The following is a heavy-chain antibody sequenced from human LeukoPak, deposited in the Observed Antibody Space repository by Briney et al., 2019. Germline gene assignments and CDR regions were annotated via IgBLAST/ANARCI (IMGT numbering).Heavy chain of an antibody. V-gene: IGHV4-59*01. D-gene: IGHD3-10*01. CDR1: GGSISSYY. CDR3: ARGVDYYGSGSLDY. CDR2: IYYSGST. J-gene: IGHJ4*02. Sequence: SETLSLTCTVSGGSISSYYWSWIRQPPGKGLEWIGYIYYSGSTNYNPSLKSRVTISVDTSKNQFSLKLSSVTAADTAVYYCARGVDYYGSGSLDYWGQGTLVTVSS.